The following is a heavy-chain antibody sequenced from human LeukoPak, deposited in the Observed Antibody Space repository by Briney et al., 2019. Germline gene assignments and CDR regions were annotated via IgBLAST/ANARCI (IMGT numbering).Heavy chain of an antibody. Sequence: SETLSLTCIVSGGSFSSYYWSWIRRPAGKGLDWIGRIYNSGGTNYNPSLESRVTMSVDTSKNQFSLKLSSVTAADTAVYYCARAHCTATSCLHFEFWGQGALVTVSS. J-gene: IGHJ4*02. CDR2: IYNSGGT. V-gene: IGHV4-4*07. CDR3: ARAHCTATSCLHFEF. D-gene: IGHD2-2*01. CDR1: GGSFSSYY.